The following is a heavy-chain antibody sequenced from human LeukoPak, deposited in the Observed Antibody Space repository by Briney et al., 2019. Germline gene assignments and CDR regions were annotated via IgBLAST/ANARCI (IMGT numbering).Heavy chain of an antibody. J-gene: IGHJ4*02. V-gene: IGHV3-49*04. CDR1: GFTFGVYA. CDR2: IRSKAYGGTT. Sequence: GRSLRLSCTASGFTFGVYALSWVREAPGKGLEWVGFIRSKAYGGTTEYAASVKGRSTISRDDSKSIAYLQMNSLKTEDTAVYYCTREEVQLWLPGDYWGQGTLVTVSS. D-gene: IGHD5-18*01. CDR3: TREEVQLWLPGDY.